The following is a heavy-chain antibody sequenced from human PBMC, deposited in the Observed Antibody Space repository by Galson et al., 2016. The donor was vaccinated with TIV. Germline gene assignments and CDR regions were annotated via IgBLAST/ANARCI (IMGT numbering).Heavy chain of an antibody. CDR3: SRANEPSTQGDH. CDR2: INPNSGVT. Sequence: SVKVSCKASGYNFIGYYIHWVRQAPGQGLEWMGWINPNSGVTTYAQKFQGGVAMTRDRSITTAYLDLSRRTSDDTAVYYCSRANEPSTQGDHWGQGTLVSVSP. CDR1: GYNFIGYY. V-gene: IGHV1-2*02. D-gene: IGHD1-1*01. J-gene: IGHJ4*02.